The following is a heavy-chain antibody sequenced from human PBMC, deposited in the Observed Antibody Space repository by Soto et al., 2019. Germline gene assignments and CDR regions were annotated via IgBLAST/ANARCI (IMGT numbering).Heavy chain of an antibody. D-gene: IGHD3-22*01. Sequence: PSETLSLTCTVSGGSISSSNWWSWVRQPPGKGLEWIGEIYHSGSTNFNPSLKSRVTISVDKSENQFSLKLNSVTAADTAVYYCARGKPYDSSGYYPVWGQGILVTVSS. J-gene: IGHJ4*02. V-gene: IGHV4-4*02. CDR1: GGSISSSNW. CDR3: ARGKPYDSSGYYPV. CDR2: IYHSGST.